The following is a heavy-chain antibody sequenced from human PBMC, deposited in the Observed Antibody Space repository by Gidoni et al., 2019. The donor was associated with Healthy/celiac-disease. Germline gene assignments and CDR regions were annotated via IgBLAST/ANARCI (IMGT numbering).Heavy chain of an antibody. CDR3: ARAPASYYYDSSGYLNY. J-gene: IGHJ4*02. V-gene: IGHV1-18*04. CDR1: GYTFPSYG. Sequence: QVQLVQSGAEVTKPGASVTVSCKASGYTFPSYGISWVLQAPGQGLAWMGWISAYNGNSNYAQKLQGRVTMTTDTSTSTAYMELRSLRSDDTAVYYCARAPASYYYDSSGYLNYWGQGTLVTVSS. D-gene: IGHD3-22*01. CDR2: ISAYNGNS.